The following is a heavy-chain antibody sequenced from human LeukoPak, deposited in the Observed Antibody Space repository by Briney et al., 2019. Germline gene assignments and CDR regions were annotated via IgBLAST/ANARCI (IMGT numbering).Heavy chain of an antibody. D-gene: IGHD1-26*01. J-gene: IGHJ4*02. CDR1: GGSISSGGYY. V-gene: IGHV4-31*03. CDR2: IYYSGST. CDR3: ARAAYSESYHSDY. Sequence: SQTLSLTCTVSGGSISSGGYYWSWIRQHPGKGLEWIGYIYYSGSTNYNPSLKSRVTISVDTSKNQFSLKLSSVTAADTAVYYCARAAYSESYHSDYWGQGTLVTVSS.